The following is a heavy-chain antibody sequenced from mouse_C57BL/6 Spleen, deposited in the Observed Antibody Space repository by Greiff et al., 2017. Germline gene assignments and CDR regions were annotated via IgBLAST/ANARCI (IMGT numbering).Heavy chain of an antibody. D-gene: IGHD1-1*01. V-gene: IGHV1-42*01. J-gene: IGHJ2*01. Sequence: EVKLVESGPELVKPGASVKISCKASGYSFTGYYMNWVKQSPEKSLEWIGDINPSTGGTTYNQKFKAKATLTVDKASSTAYMQLKSLTSEDSAVYYCARKSSYYGDYWGQGTTLTVAS. CDR2: INPSTGGT. CDR3: ARKSSYYGDY. CDR1: GYSFTGYY.